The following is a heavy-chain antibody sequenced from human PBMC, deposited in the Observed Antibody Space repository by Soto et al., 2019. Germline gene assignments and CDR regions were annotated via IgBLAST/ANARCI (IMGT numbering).Heavy chain of an antibody. D-gene: IGHD3-22*01. CDR2: IDSSGSII. J-gene: IGHJ4*02. CDR1: GFTFSDYY. Sequence: RGSLRLSCSASGFTFSDYYMSWIRQAPGKGLEWISYIDSSGSIIYYADSVKGRFTISRDNAKNSLYLQMNSLRAEDTAVYYCARDLGYYDSSGYFDYWGQGTLVTVSS. V-gene: IGHV3-11*01. CDR3: ARDLGYYDSSGYFDY.